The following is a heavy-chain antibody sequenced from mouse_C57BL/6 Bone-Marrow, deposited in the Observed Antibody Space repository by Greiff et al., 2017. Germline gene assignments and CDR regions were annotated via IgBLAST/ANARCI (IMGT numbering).Heavy chain of an antibody. CDR2: IHPNSGST. J-gene: IGHJ4*01. V-gene: IGHV1-64*01. CDR3: ARPHYYGREAMDY. CDR1: GYTFTSYW. Sequence: VQLQQSGAELVKPGASVKLSCKASGYTFTSYWMHWVKQRPGQGLEWIGMIHPNSGSTNYNEKFKSKATLTVDKSSSTAYMQLSSLTSEDSAVYYCARPHYYGREAMDYWGQGTSVTVSS. D-gene: IGHD1-1*01.